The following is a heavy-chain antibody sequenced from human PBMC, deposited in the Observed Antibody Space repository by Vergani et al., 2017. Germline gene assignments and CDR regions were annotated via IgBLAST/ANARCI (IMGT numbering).Heavy chain of an antibody. CDR1: GGSLSGYY. J-gene: IGHJ4*02. CDR2: VEDSGYF. Sequence: QVQLQESGPGLVKPSETLSLTCTVSGGSLSGYYWNWIRQTPGEGLEWIGYVEDSGYFTYNPSLKTRVSMSSDTSNNQFSLMLSSVTVADTAVYYCASSIVSRNPTDYFDNWGQGTLVTVSS. D-gene: IGHD1-14*01. CDR3: ASSIVSRNPTDYFDN. V-gene: IGHV4-59*01.